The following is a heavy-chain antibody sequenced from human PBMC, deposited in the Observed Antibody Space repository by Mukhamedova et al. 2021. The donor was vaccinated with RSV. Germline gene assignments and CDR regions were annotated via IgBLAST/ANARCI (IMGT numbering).Heavy chain of an antibody. CDR3: ASTSGYYHYFDY. J-gene: IGHJ4*02. Sequence: GKGLEWVSYISSSSYTNYADSVKGRFTISRDNAKNSLYLQMNSLRAEDTAVYYCASTSGYYHYFDYWGQGTLVTVSS. D-gene: IGHD3-22*01. CDR2: ISSSSYT. V-gene: IGHV3-11*06.